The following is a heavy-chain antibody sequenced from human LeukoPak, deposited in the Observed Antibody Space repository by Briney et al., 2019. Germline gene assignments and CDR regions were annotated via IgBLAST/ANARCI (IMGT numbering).Heavy chain of an antibody. V-gene: IGHV3-21*01. CDR2: ISSSSSYI. CDR1: GFTFSSYS. J-gene: IGHJ4*02. Sequence: PGGSLRLSCAASGFTFSSYSMTWVRQAPGKGLEWVSSISSSSSYIYYADSVKGRFTISRDNAKNSLYLQINSLRAEDTAVYYCAKDEAAAGVDFDYWGQGTLVTVYS. CDR3: AKDEAAAGVDFDY. D-gene: IGHD6-13*01.